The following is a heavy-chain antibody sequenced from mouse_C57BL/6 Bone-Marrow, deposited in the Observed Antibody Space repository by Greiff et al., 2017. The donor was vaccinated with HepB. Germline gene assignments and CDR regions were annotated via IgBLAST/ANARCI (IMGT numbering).Heavy chain of an antibody. D-gene: IGHD1-1*01. Sequence: DVQLQESGGDLVKPGGSLKLSCAASGFTFSSYGMSWVRQTPDKRLEWVATISSGGSYTYYPDSVKGRFTISRDNAKNTLYLQMSSLKSEDTAMYYCARRFTTVVEGAWFAYWGQGTLVTVSA. CDR2: ISSGGSYT. J-gene: IGHJ3*01. CDR3: ARRFTTVVEGAWFAY. V-gene: IGHV5-6*01. CDR1: GFTFSSYG.